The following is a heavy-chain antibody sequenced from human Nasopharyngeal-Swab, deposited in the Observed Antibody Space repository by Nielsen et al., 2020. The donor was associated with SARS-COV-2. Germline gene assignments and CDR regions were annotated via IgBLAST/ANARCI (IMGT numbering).Heavy chain of an antibody. CDR2: IYYSGST. J-gene: IGHJ4*02. CDR1: GGSISSSSYY. CDR3: ARRLVVTPGPFDY. D-gene: IGHD4-23*01. V-gene: IGHV4-39*01. Sequence: SETMSLTCTVSGGSISSSSYYWGWIRQTPGKGLEWIGSIYYSGSTYYNPSLKSRVTISVDRSKNQFSLNLSSVTAADAAVYYCARRLVVTPGPFDYWGQGTLVTVSS.